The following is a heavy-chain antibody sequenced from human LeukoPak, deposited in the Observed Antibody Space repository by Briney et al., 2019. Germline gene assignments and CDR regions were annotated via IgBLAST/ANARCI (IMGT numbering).Heavy chain of an antibody. V-gene: IGHV4-59*03. CDR3: SRGDVLPGYFYYYGMDV. Sequence: SETLSLTCVVSGESISSYYWSWIRQSPGTGLEWIGYIYYTGSTNYNPSLMHRVTISVDTSQNQYSLRLSSVTAADTAVYFCSRGDVLPGYFYYYGMDVWGAGGTVTVCS. CDR1: GESISSYY. J-gene: IGHJ6*04. D-gene: IGHD3-9*01. CDR2: IYYTGST.